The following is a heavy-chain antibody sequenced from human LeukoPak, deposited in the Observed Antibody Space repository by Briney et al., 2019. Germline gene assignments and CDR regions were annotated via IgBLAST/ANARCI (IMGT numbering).Heavy chain of an antibody. D-gene: IGHD3-3*01. Sequence: PGGSLRLSCAASGFTFSSYSMNWVRQAPGKGLEWVSSISSSSSYIYYADSVKGRFTISRDNAKNSLYLQMNSLRAEDTAVYYCARESPGGYDFWSGYYHDAFDIWGQGTMVTVSS. CDR1: GFTFSSYS. J-gene: IGHJ3*02. CDR3: ARESPGGYDFWSGYYHDAFDI. V-gene: IGHV3-21*01. CDR2: ISSSSSYI.